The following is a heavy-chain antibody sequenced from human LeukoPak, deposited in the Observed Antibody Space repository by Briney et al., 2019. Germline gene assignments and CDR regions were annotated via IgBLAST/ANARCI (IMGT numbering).Heavy chain of an antibody. D-gene: IGHD1-1*01. CDR3: VLGAYWNDDKNAFHI. CDR1: GFTFSSHG. V-gene: IGHV3-33*01. Sequence: GRSLRLSCAASGFTFSSHGMHWVRQAPGKGLEWVATIRYDGSKKWYAESVRGRFTISRDDSKNTLFLQMNNLRVEDTAVYFCVLGAYWNDDKNAFHIWGPGTMVTVSS. CDR2: IRYDGSKK. J-gene: IGHJ3*02.